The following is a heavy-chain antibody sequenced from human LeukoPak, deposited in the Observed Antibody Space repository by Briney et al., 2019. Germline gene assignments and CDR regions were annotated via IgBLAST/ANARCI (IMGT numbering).Heavy chain of an antibody. D-gene: IGHD2-15*01. CDR2: ISGSGGST. CDR1: GSTFSSYA. CDR3: AKKGYCCGGSCYFGWFDP. J-gene: IGHJ5*02. V-gene: IGHV3-23*01. Sequence: GASPRLSCAASGSTFSSYAMSWVRQPPGKGLEWVSSISGSGGSTNYADSVKGRFTIFRDNSKNTLYIQMNSLGAEDTAVYYCAKKGYCCGGSCYFGWFDPWGQGTLVTVSS.